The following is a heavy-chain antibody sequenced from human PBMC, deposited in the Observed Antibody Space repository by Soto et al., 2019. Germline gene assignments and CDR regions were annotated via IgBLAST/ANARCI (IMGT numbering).Heavy chain of an antibody. CDR3: AAGPFPYSTTSYRSVDY. J-gene: IGHJ4*02. CDR2: INAGSGIT. V-gene: IGHV1-3*01. Sequence: QVQLVQSGAEVKKPGASVKVSCKASGYTFTDYAIHWVRQAPGQRLEWMGWINAGSGITKYSQNFQGRVTITKDTPANTAYMELSSLRSEDTAVYYCAAGPFPYSTTSYRSVDYWGQGTLVTVSS. D-gene: IGHD6-13*01. CDR1: GYTFTDYA.